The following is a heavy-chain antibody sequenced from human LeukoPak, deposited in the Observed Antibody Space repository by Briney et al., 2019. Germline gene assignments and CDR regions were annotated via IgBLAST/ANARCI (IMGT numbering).Heavy chain of an antibody. J-gene: IGHJ5*02. Sequence: SETLSLTCTVSGGSVSSGSYYWSWIRQPPGKGLEWIGYIYYSGSTNYNPSLKSRVTISVDTSKNQFSLKLSSVTAADTAVYYCASLTYYDFWSGYFSEYWFDPWGQGTLVTVSS. V-gene: IGHV4-61*01. CDR1: GGSVSSGSYY. CDR3: ASLTYYDFWSGYFSEYWFDP. D-gene: IGHD3-3*01. CDR2: IYYSGST.